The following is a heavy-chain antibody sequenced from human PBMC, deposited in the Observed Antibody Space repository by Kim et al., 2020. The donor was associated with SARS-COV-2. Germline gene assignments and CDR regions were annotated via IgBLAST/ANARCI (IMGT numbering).Heavy chain of an antibody. J-gene: IGHJ4*02. CDR3: ARGKIGYSRIWYFDY. D-gene: IGHD6-13*01. CDR1: GFTFSSYD. CDR2: ICTAGDT. V-gene: IGHV3-13*01. Sequence: GGSLRLSCAASGFTFSSYDMHWVRQAPGKGLEWVSTICTAGDTYYPDSVKGRFTISRENAKNSLYLQMNSLRVGDTAVYFCARGKIGYSRIWYFDYWGQGTLVTVSA.